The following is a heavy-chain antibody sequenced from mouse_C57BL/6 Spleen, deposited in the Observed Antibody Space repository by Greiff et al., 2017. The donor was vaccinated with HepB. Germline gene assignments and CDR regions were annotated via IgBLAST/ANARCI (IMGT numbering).Heavy chain of an antibody. J-gene: IGHJ2*01. D-gene: IGHD1-1*01. CDR3: ARSENYYGSTHYFDY. CDR1: GFTFSSYT. CDR2: ISGGGGNT. V-gene: IGHV5-9*01. Sequence: DVQLQESGGGLVKPGGSLKLSCAASGFTFSSYTMSWVRQTPEKRLEWVATISGGGGNTYYPDSVKGRFTLSRDNAKNTLYLPMSSLRSEDTALYYCARSENYYGSTHYFDYWGQGTTLTVSS.